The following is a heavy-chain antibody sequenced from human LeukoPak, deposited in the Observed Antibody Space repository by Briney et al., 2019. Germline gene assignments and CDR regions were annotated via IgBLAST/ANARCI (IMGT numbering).Heavy chain of an antibody. V-gene: IGHV3-7*01. Sequence: PGGSLRLSCTPSGFTFSDYLMTWGPQALREGPGWVANIKHDGSQRYYVDSVRGRFTISRDNAKNSLLLQMNGLRAEDTAVYYCARRGGSSSRRSPIDYWGQGTLVTVSS. CDR3: ARRGGSSSRRSPIDY. J-gene: IGHJ4*02. D-gene: IGHD6-6*01. CDR1: GFTFSDYL. CDR2: IKHDGSQR.